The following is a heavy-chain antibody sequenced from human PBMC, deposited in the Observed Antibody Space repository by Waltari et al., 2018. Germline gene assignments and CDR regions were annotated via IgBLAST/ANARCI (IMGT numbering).Heavy chain of an antibody. J-gene: IGHJ6*03. CDR2: IDWDDDK. CDR1: GFSLSTSGVG. D-gene: IGHD1-26*01. CDR3: ARSLIVGAIGSNYYMDV. Sequence: QITLKESGPTLVKPTQTLTLTCTFSGFSLSTSGVGVGWIRQPPGKALEWLARIDWDDDKYYSTSLKTRLTISKDTSKNQVVLTMTNMDPVDTATYYCARSLIVGAIGSNYYMDVWGKGTTVTVSS. V-gene: IGHV2-70*12.